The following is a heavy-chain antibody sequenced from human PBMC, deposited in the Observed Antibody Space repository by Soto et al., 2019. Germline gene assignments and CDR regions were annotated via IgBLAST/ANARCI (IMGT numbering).Heavy chain of an antibody. D-gene: IGHD3-9*01. CDR1: GGSISSGDYY. CDR3: ARAGGAYDILTVFSPRRPPDLQDNWFDP. J-gene: IGHJ5*02. V-gene: IGHV4-30-4*01. CDR2: IYYSGST. Sequence: QVQLQESGPGLVKPSQTLSLTCTVSGGSISSGDYYWSWIRQPPGKGLEWIGYIYYSGSTYYNPSLKSRVTISVDTSKNQFSLKLSSVTAADTAVYYCARAGGAYDILTVFSPRRPPDLQDNWFDPWGQGTLVTVSS.